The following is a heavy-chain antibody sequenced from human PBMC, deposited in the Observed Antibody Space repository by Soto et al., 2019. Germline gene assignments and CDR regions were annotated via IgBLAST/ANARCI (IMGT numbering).Heavy chain of an antibody. CDR2: ISSSGSTI. CDR3: AKVPPGYCSSTSCYDVMGEIDY. Sequence: GGSLRLSCAASGFTFSDYYMSWIRQAPGKGLEWVSYISSSGSTIYYADSVKGRFTISRDNDKNSLYLQMNSLRAEDTAVYYCAKVPPGYCSSTSCYDVMGEIDYWGQGTLVTVSS. J-gene: IGHJ4*02. CDR1: GFTFSDYY. V-gene: IGHV3-11*01. D-gene: IGHD2-2*01.